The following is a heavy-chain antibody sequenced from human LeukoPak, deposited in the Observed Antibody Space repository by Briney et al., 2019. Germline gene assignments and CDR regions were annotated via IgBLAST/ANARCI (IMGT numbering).Heavy chain of an antibody. CDR1: GFTFTDHY. D-gene: IGHD2/OR15-2a*01. V-gene: IGHV1-2*02. CDR2: IGPHSTFT. J-gene: IGHJ4*02. CDR3: VREGEGPLSKDFDY. Sequence: GASVKVSCKSFGFTFTDHYIHWVRQAPGQGLEWMGYIGPHSTFTSSPQEFQGGVTMTRDTSMTTAYMELTRLTSDDTAVYYCVREGEGPLSKDFDYWGQGTLVTVSS.